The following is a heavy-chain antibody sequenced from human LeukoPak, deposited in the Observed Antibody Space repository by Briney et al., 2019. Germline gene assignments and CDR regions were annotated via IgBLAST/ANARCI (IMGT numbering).Heavy chain of an antibody. Sequence: ASVKVSCKASGYTFTGYYMHWVRQAPGQGLEWMGRINPNSGGTNYAQKFQGWVTMTRDTSISTAYMELSRLRSDDTAVYYCARGSPAARYWFDPWGQGTLVTVSS. V-gene: IGHV1-2*04. CDR1: GYTFTGYY. CDR2: INPNSGGT. D-gene: IGHD2-15*01. J-gene: IGHJ5*02. CDR3: ARGSPAARYWFDP.